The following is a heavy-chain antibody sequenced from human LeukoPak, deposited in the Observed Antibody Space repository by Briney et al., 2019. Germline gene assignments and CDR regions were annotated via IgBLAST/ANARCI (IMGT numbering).Heavy chain of an antibody. D-gene: IGHD4-11*01. V-gene: IGHV4-4*07. J-gene: IGHJ6*03. CDR2: IYSSGST. Sequence: SETLSLTCTVSGGSISSYYWSWIRQPAGKGLEWIGRIYSSGSTNYNPSLKSRVAMSVDTSKNQFSLKLSSVTAADTAVYYCARNRGSTVITDQYYYYYMDVRGKGTTVTVSS. CDR1: GGSISSYY. CDR3: ARNRGSTVITDQYYYYYMDV.